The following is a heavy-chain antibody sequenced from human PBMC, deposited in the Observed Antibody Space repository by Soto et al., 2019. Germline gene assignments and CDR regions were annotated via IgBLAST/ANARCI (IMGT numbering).Heavy chain of an antibody. J-gene: IGHJ4*02. CDR1: GYTFTSYG. CDR2: INPYNGNT. V-gene: IGHV1-18*01. CDR3: ARESGNSTFDY. D-gene: IGHD3-3*01. Sequence: ASVKVSCKASGYTFTSYGISWVRQDPGQGLEWMGWINPYNGNTNYAQKFQGRVTMTRDTSMSTAYMELSRLRSDDTAVYYCARESGNSTFDYWGQGTLVTVSS.